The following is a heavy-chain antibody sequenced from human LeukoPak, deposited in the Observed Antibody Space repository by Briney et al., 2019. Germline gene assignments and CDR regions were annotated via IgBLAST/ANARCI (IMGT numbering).Heavy chain of an antibody. CDR2: MNPNSGNT. CDR3: ARDPVLYCSSTSCYGNNWFDP. V-gene: IGHV1-8*01. Sequence: ASVKVSCKASGYTFTSYDINWVRQATGQGLEWMGWMNPNSGNTGYAQKFQGRVTMTRDTSTSTVYMELSSLRSEDTAVYYCARDPVLYCSSTSCYGNNWFDPWGQGTLVTVSS. CDR1: GYTFTSYD. D-gene: IGHD2-2*01. J-gene: IGHJ5*02.